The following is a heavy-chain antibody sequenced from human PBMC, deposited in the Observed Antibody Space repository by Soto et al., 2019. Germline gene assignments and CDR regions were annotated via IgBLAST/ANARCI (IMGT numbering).Heavy chain of an antibody. Sequence: QPGGSLRLSCAASGFTFSSYAMSWVRQAPGKGLEWVSAISGSGGSTYYADSVKGRFTISRDNSKNTLYLQMNSLRAEDTAVYYCEQVLVAQIMLYHFDYWGQGTRVTVSS. CDR2: ISGSGGST. V-gene: IGHV3-23*01. D-gene: IGHD2-8*01. CDR1: GFTFSSYA. J-gene: IGHJ4*02. CDR3: EQVLVAQIMLYHFDY.